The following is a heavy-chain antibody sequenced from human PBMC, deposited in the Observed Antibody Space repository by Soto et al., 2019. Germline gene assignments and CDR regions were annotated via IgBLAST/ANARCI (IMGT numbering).Heavy chain of an antibody. CDR3: ARDRGSSGVRSEFDI. CDR1: GGSISSGGYY. CDR2: IYYSGST. J-gene: IGHJ3*02. Sequence: QVQLQESGPGLVKPSQTLSLTCTVSGGSISSGGYYWSWIRQHPGKGLEWIGYIYYSGSTYYNPSLKSRVTIXXDXSXIQFALKLSSVTAADTAVYYCARDRGSSGVRSEFDIWGQGTMVTVSS. V-gene: IGHV4-31*03. D-gene: IGHD3-10*01.